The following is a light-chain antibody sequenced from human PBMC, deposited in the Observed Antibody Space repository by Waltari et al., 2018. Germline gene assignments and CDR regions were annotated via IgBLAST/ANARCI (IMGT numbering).Light chain of an antibody. Sequence: EIVLTQSPATLSLSPGERATIPCRASHSVSRYLAWYQQRPGQAPRLLIFDASFRATGIPARFSGSGSETDFTLTISSLEPEDCAVYYCQQRSNWPLTFGGGTKVEIK. CDR1: HSVSRY. CDR3: QQRSNWPLT. V-gene: IGKV3-11*01. CDR2: DAS. J-gene: IGKJ4*01.